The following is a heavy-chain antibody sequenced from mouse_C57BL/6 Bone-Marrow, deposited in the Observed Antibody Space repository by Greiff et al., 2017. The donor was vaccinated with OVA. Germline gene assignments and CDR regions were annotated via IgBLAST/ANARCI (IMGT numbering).Heavy chain of an antibody. CDR1: GYTFTSYW. V-gene: IGHV1-55*01. J-gene: IGHJ3*01. Sequence: QVQLQQPGAELVKPGASVKMSCKASGYTFTSYWITWVKQRPGQGLEWIGDIYPGSGSTNYNEKFKSKATLTVDTSSSTAYMQLSSLTSEDSAVYYSARFGGTYGYWFADWGQGTLVTVSA. D-gene: IGHD1-1*02. CDR3: ARFGGTYGYWFAD. CDR2: IYPGSGST.